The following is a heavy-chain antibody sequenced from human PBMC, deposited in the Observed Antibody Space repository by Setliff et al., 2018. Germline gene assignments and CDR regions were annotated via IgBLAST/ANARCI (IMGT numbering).Heavy chain of an antibody. J-gene: IGHJ2*01. D-gene: IGHD3-16*01. CDR3: VRGGSAWAWHYQL. V-gene: IGHV4-59*01. CDR2: IHSSGNT. CDR1: GGSISGYY. Sequence: KASETLSLTCTVSGGSISGYYWTWIRQTPEMGLEWIGHIHSSGNTHINPSLGSRVSMSVDTYQNQCSLKVSSMTSADTAVYYCVRGGSAWAWHYQLWGRGVLVTVSS.